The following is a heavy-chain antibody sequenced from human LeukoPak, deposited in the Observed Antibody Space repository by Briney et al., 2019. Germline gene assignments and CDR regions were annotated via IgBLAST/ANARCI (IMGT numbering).Heavy chain of an antibody. J-gene: IGHJ6*03. CDR1: GYSISSGYY. V-gene: IGHV4-38-2*02. CDR3: ARRAMVRGRSQKYYYYYYMDV. Sequence: SETLSLTCTVSGYSISSGYYWGWIRQPPGKGLEWIGSIYHSGSTYYNPSLKSRVTISVDTSKNQFSLKLSSVTAADTAVYYCARRAMVRGRSQKYYYYYYMDVWGKGTTVTISS. CDR2: IYHSGST. D-gene: IGHD3-10*01.